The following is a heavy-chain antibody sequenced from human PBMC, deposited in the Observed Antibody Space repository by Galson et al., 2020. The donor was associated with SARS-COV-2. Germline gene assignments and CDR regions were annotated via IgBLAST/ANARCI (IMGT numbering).Heavy chain of an antibody. CDR1: GGSISSGGYS. J-gene: IGHJ4*02. Sequence: SETLSLTCAVSGGSISSGGYSWSWIRQPPGKGLEWIGYMDYSGSTYYNPSLKSRVTISIDTSKNHFSLNLTSVTAADTAVYYCARETQGENWGEDYFDYWGQGTLVTVSS. CDR2: MDYSGST. V-gene: IGHV4-30-4*07. D-gene: IGHD7-27*01. CDR3: ARETQGENWGEDYFDY.